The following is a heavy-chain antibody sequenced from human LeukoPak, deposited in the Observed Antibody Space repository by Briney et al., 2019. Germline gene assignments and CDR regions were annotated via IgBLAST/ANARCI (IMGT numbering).Heavy chain of an antibody. D-gene: IGHD3-16*01. CDR3: AATKKVWGTLHLSY. CDR1: GGSISSSSYY. CDR2: IYYSGST. V-gene: IGHV4-39*01. J-gene: IGHJ4*02. Sequence: SETLSLTCTVSGGSISSSSYYWGWIRQPPGKGLEWIGSIYYSGSTYYNPSLKSRVTISVDTSKNQFSLKLSSVTAADTAVYYCAATKKVWGTLHLSYWGQGTLVTVSS.